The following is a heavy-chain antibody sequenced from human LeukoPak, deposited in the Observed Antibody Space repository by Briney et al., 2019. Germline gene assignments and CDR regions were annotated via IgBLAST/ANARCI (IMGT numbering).Heavy chain of an antibody. CDR2: IYYSGST. CDR3: ARDSSSLFAFGI. V-gene: IGHV4-39*07. CDR1: GGSISSSSYY. Sequence: SETLSLTCTVSGGSISSSSYYWGWIRQPPGKGLEWIGSIYYSGSTYYNPSLKSRVTISVDTSKNQFSLKLSSVTAADTAVYYCARDSSSLFAFGIWGQGTMVTVSS. D-gene: IGHD6-6*01. J-gene: IGHJ3*02.